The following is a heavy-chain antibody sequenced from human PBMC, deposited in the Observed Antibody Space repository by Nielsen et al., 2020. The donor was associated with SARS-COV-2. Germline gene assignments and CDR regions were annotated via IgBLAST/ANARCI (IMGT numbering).Heavy chain of an antibody. V-gene: IGHV3-53*01. CDR1: GFPFSSYE. J-gene: IGHJ6*02. CDR3: AKIGLSDYYGMDV. CDR2: LYSGGGT. D-gene: IGHD2-2*03. Sequence: GESLKISCAASGFPFSSYEMNWVRQAPGKGLEWVSVLYSGGGTDYADSVKGRFSISRDNSKNTLYLQMNSLRAEDTAVYYCAKIGLSDYYGMDVWGQGTTVTVSS.